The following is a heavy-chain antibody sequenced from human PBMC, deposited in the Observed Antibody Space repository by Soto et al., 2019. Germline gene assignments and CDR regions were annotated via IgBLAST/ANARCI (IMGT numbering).Heavy chain of an antibody. CDR1: GGIFDDFI. J-gene: IGHJ5*02. V-gene: IGHV1-69*05. CDR2: IVPMFGTA. Sequence: SVKVSCKASGGIFDDFIMNWVRQTPGQGLEWMGGIVPMFGTATYAEKLQGRVTMTTDTSTSTAYMELRSLRSDDTAVYYCARGAYYDFWSGYQGGFDPWGQGTLVTVSS. CDR3: ARGAYYDFWSGYQGGFDP. D-gene: IGHD3-3*01.